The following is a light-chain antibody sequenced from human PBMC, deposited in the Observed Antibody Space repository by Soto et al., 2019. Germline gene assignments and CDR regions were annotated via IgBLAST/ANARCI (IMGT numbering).Light chain of an antibody. J-gene: IGLJ1*01. CDR3: SSYTTTNTYV. CDR2: EVS. CDR1: SSDVGGYNY. V-gene: IGLV2-14*01. Sequence: VLTQPASVSGSPGQSITISCTGTSSDVGGYNYVSWYQQHPGKAPKLMIYEVSNRPSGVSNRFSGSKSGNTASLTISGLQAEDEADYYCSSYTTTNTYVFGTGTKVTVL.